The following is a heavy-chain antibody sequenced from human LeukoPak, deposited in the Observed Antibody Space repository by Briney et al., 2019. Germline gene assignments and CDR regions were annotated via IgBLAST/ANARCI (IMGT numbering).Heavy chain of an antibody. CDR1: ALTVSNNY. Sequence: PRGSLRLSCAASALTVSNNYMNWVREAPGKGLEWVSIIYIAGSTYYADSVKGRFTISRDNSKNTLYLQMDSLRVEDTAVYYCARADTPYYFDSWGQGTLVTVSS. CDR3: ARADTPYYFDS. J-gene: IGHJ4*02. D-gene: IGHD2-2*02. CDR2: IYIAGST. V-gene: IGHV3-53*01.